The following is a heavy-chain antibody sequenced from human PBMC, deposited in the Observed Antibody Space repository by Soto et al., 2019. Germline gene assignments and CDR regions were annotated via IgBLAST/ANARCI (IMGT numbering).Heavy chain of an antibody. Sequence: GGSLRLSCAASGFTFSSYAMSWVRQAPGKGLEWVSAISGSGGSTYYADSVKGRFTISRDNSKNTLYLQMNSLRAEDTAVYYCAKGHMVRGVTLEPDFDYWGQGTLVTSPQ. CDR3: AKGHMVRGVTLEPDFDY. D-gene: IGHD3-10*01. CDR2: ISGSGGST. CDR1: GFTFSSYA. J-gene: IGHJ4*02. V-gene: IGHV3-23*01.